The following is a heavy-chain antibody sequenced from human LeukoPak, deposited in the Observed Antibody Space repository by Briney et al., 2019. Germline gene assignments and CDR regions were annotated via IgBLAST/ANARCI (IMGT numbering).Heavy chain of an antibody. CDR1: GEPFSGYY. J-gene: IGHJ4*02. CDR3: ARLVPERFFQLNPEGYYDY. CDR2: INRHGNT. V-gene: IGHV4-34*01. D-gene: IGHD3-3*01. Sequence: SETLSLTCAVSGEPFSGYYWGWIRQPPGKGLELIGEINRHGNTDYNPSLKSRVSMSMDTSKNQFSLKLISVTAADTAVYYCARLVPERFFQLNPEGYYDYWGQGTLVTVSS.